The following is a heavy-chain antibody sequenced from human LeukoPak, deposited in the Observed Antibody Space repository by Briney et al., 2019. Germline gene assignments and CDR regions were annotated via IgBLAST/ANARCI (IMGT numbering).Heavy chain of an antibody. V-gene: IGHV4-39*01. CDR1: GGSISSSSYY. CDR2: IYYSGST. CDR3: ARRGVDTAMVRERLWFDP. J-gene: IGHJ5*02. Sequence: SETLSLTCTVSGGSISSSSYYWGWIRQPPGKGLEWIGSIYYSGSTYYNPSLKSRVTISVDTSKNQFSLKLSSVTAADTAVYYCARRGVDTAMVRERLWFDPWGQGTLVTVSS. D-gene: IGHD5-18*01.